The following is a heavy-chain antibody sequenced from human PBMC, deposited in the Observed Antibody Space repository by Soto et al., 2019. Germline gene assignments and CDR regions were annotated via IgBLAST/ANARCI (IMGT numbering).Heavy chain of an antibody. CDR1: GFTFSDYY. D-gene: IGHD6-13*01. CDR2: ISSSGSTM. J-gene: IGHJ6*02. CDR3: ARDVLAAAGIERNYYYYGMDV. V-gene: IGHV3-11*01. Sequence: PGGSLRLSCAASGFTFSDYYMSWIRQAPGKGLEWVSYISSSGSTMYYADSVKGRFTISRDNAKNSLYLQMNSLRAEDTAVYYCARDVLAAAGIERNYYYYGMDVWGQGTTVTVSS.